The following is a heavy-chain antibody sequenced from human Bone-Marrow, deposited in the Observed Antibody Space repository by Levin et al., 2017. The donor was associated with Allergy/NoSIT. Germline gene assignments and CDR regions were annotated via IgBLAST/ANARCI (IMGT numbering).Heavy chain of an antibody. D-gene: IGHD3-10*01. CDR2: ISNRGGTI. V-gene: IGHV3-11*01. J-gene: IGHJ4*02. Sequence: LSLTCAASGFTFSDHFMSWIRQSPGKGLEWISYISNRGGTIYYADSIKGRFTVSRDNANNSLYLQMNSLRAEDTAVYFCARGKVYYSGSDFFDSWGQGALVTVAS. CDR3: ARGKVYYSGSDFFDS. CDR1: GFTFSDHF.